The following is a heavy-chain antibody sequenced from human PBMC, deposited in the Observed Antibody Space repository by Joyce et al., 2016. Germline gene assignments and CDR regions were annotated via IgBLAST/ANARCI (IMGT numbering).Heavy chain of an antibody. CDR1: GETFSTYT. CDR3: AMGEAVAGLAGGSYYYCMDV. D-gene: IGHD6-19*01. Sequence: QVQLVQCGSEVKKPGSSVKVSCKASGETFSTYTVTWERQAPGQGLEWMGGTIPFFCTVNYAQKFQGRVTIIADESTSSTYMELRSLRCEDTAMYYCAMGEAVAGLAGGSYYYCMDVWGQGTTVTVSS. J-gene: IGHJ6*02. CDR2: TIPFFCTV. V-gene: IGHV1-69*01.